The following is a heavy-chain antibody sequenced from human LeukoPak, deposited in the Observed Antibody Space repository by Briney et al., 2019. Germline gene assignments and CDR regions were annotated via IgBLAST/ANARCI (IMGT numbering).Heavy chain of an antibody. D-gene: IGHD6-13*01. CDR1: GFTFSSYA. CDR3: AKDRQQLVLQDAFDI. CDR2: ISYDGSNK. V-gene: IGHV3-30-3*01. Sequence: GGSLRLSCAASGFTFSSYAMHWVRQAPGKGLEWVAVISYDGSNKYYADSVKGRFTISRDNSKNTLYLQMNSLRAEDTALYYCAKDRQQLVLQDAFDIWGQGTMVTVSS. J-gene: IGHJ3*02.